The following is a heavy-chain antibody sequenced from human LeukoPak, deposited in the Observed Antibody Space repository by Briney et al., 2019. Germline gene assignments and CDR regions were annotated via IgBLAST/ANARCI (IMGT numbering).Heavy chain of an antibody. CDR3: ARASVATIYYFQH. D-gene: IGHD5-12*01. J-gene: IGHJ1*01. CDR1: GFTFSSYW. CDR2: SDGSST. V-gene: IGHV3-74*01. Sequence: GGSLRLSCAASGFTFSSYWMHWVRQAPGKGLVWVSRSDGSSTSYADSVKGRFTISRDNAKNTLYLRMNSLRAEDTAVYYCARASVATIYYFQHWGQGTLVTVSS.